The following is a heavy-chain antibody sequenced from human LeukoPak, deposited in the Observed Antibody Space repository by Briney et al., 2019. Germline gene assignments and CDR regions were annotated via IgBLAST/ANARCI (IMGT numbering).Heavy chain of an antibody. CDR2: INHSGST. J-gene: IGHJ3*02. CDR1: GGSFSGYY. V-gene: IGHV4-34*01. Sequence: SAPLSLPSAVYGGSFSGYYWSWIRQPPGKGLECIGEINHSGSTNYNPSLKTRVTISVDTSKNQFSLKLSSVTAADTAVYYCARGPPSVVPAASGRDAFDIWGQGTMVTVSS. D-gene: IGHD2-2*01. CDR3: ARGPPSVVPAASGRDAFDI.